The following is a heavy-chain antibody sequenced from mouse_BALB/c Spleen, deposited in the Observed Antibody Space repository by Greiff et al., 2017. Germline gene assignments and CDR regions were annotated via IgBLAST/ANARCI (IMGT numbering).Heavy chain of an antibody. D-gene: IGHD2-4*01. CDR2: ISSGSSTI. V-gene: IGHV5-17*02. Sequence: EVKLMESGGGLVQPGGSRKLSCAASGFTFSSFGMHWVRQAPEKGLEWVAYISSGSSTIYYADTVKGRFTISRDNPKNTLFLQMTSLRSEDTAMYYCARSYYDYDYAMDYWGQGTSVTVSS. CDR3: ARSYYDYDYAMDY. CDR1: GFTFSSFG. J-gene: IGHJ4*01.